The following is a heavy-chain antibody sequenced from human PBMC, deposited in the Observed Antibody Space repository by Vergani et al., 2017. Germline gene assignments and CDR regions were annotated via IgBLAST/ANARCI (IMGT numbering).Heavy chain of an antibody. CDR3: ARGGTGIFYYYYYMDV. V-gene: IGHV4-34*01. J-gene: IGHJ6*03. CDR2: INHSGST. D-gene: IGHD1-1*01. CDR1: GGSFSGYY. Sequence: QVQLQQWGAGLLTPSETLSLTCAVYGGSFSGYYWSWIRQPPGKGLEWIGEINHSGSTNYNPSLKSRVTISVDTSKNQFSLKLSSVTAADTAVYYCARGGTGIFYYYYYMDVWGKGTTVTVSS.